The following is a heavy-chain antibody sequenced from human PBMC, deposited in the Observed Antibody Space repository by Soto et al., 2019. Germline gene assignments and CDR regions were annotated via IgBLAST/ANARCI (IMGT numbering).Heavy chain of an antibody. D-gene: IGHD6-13*01. V-gene: IGHV4-31*03. CDR2: IYYSGTT. CDR1: GAPIKSNGHY. J-gene: IGHJ4*02. CDR3: ATGQQLLVEDY. Sequence: SETLSLTCTVSGAPIKSNGHYWVCIRQHPGGGLEWIGCIYYSGTTFIYPFLKSRLTISLDTSKNQFSLNLNSMTAADTAVYFCATGQQLLVEDYWGQGTLVTVSS.